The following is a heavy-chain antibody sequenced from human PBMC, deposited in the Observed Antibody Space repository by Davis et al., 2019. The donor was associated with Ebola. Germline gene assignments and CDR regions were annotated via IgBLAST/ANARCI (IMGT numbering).Heavy chain of an antibody. CDR1: GYTFSSYW. J-gene: IGHJ4*02. V-gene: IGHV5-51*01. CDR2: IYPGDSDT. Sequence: GESLKISCKGSGYTFSSYWIGWVRQIPGKGLEWKGIIYPGDSDTRYSPSFQGQVTISADKSISTAYLQWSSLKASDTAMYYCARRDSSGYYGGIGYWGQETLVIVSS. D-gene: IGHD3-22*01. CDR3: ARRDSSGYYGGIGY.